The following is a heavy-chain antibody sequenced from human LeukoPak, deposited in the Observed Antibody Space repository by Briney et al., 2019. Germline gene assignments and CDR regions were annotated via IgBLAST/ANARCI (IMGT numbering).Heavy chain of an antibody. V-gene: IGHV4-39*01. D-gene: IGHD2-2*01. CDR2: IYYGGST. CDR1: GGSISSSSYY. Sequence: SETLSLTCTVSGGSISSSSYYWGWIRQPPGKGLEWIGSIYYGGSTYYNPSLKSRVTISVDTSKNQFSLKLSSVTAADTAVYYCARHRDCSSTSCYGSWFDPWGQGTLVTVSS. J-gene: IGHJ5*02. CDR3: ARHRDCSSTSCYGSWFDP.